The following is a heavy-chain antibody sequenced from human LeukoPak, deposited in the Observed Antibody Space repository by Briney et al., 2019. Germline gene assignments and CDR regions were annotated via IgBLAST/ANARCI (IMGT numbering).Heavy chain of an antibody. J-gene: IGHJ4*02. Sequence: SETLSLTCTVSGGSISSSSYYWGCIRQPPGKGLEWIGSIYYSGSTYYNPSLKSRVTISVDTSKNQFSLKLSSVTAADTAVYYCASHDILTGYVFDYWGQGTLVTVSS. CDR2: IYYSGST. V-gene: IGHV4-39*01. D-gene: IGHD3-9*01. CDR3: ASHDILTGYVFDY. CDR1: GGSISSSSYY.